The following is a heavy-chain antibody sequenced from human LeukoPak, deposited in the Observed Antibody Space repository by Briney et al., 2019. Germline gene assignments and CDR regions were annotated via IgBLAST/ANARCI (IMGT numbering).Heavy chain of an antibody. V-gene: IGHV3-48*01. D-gene: IGHD6-13*01. CDR2: ISSSSSNI. J-gene: IGHJ4*02. CDR1: GFTFSSYG. Sequence: GGSLRLSCAASGFTFSSYGMNWVRQAPGKGLEWVSYISSSSSNINYADSVKGRFTISRDNARNSLYLQMNSLRAEDTAVYYCARDLAAAGIFGFWGQGTLVTVSS. CDR3: ARDLAAAGIFGF.